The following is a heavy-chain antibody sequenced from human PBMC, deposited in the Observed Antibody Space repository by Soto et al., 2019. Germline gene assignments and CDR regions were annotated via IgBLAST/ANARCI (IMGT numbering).Heavy chain of an antibody. D-gene: IGHD1-26*01. CDR3: ASGISPWFDP. V-gene: IGHV1-18*01. CDR1: GYTLTSYG. Sequence: ASVKGSCQASGYTLTSYGIRWGRQAPGQGLEWMGWISAYNGNTNYAQKLQGRVTMTTDTSTSTAYMELRSLRSDDTAVYYCASGISPWFDPWGQGTLVTVSS. J-gene: IGHJ5*02. CDR2: ISAYNGNT.